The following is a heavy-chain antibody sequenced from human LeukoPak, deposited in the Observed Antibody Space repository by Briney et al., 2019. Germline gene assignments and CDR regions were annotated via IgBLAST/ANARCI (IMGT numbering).Heavy chain of an antibody. J-gene: IGHJ6*04. Sequence: GGSLRLSCAASGFTFSSYGMSWVRLAPGKGLEWVSAISSSGSTIYYADSVKGRFTISRDNAKNSLYLQMNSLRAEDTAVYYCAELGITMIGGVWGKGTTVTISS. CDR1: GFTFSSYG. V-gene: IGHV3-48*04. CDR3: AELGITMIGGV. CDR2: ISSSGSTI. D-gene: IGHD3-10*02.